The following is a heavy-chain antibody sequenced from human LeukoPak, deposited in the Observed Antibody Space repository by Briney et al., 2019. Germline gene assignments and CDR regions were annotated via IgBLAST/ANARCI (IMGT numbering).Heavy chain of an antibody. CDR1: GYTLTELS. CDR2: FDPEDGET. V-gene: IGHV1-24*01. Sequence: ASVNVSCKVSGYTLTELSMHWVRQAPGTGLERKGGFDPEDGETIYAQKFQGRVTMTEDTSTDTAYMELSSLRSEDTAVYYCATATPDNHIVVVTATRAGAFDIWGQGTMVTVSS. D-gene: IGHD2-21*02. CDR3: ATATPDNHIVVVTATRAGAFDI. J-gene: IGHJ3*02.